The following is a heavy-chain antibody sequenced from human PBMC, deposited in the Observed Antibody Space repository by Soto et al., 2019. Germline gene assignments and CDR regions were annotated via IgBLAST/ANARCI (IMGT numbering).Heavy chain of an antibody. CDR1: GFCFSDHY. Sequence: PGGSLRLSCAASGFCFSDHYVDWVRQAPGKGLEWVARTRNKANRYTTEYAASVKGRFTISRDDSKNSLYLQMSSLQTEDTAVYYCGRVGDYNFWSGPDYWGQGTLVTVSS. CDR2: TRNKANRYTT. V-gene: IGHV3-72*01. CDR3: GRVGDYNFWSGPDY. J-gene: IGHJ4*02. D-gene: IGHD3-3*01.